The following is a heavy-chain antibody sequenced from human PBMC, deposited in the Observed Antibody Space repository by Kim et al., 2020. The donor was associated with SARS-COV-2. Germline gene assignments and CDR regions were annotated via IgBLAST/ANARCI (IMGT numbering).Heavy chain of an antibody. V-gene: IGHV1-2*02. CDR1: GYTFTGYY. CDR2: INPNSGGT. Sequence: ASVKVSCKASGYTFTGYYMHWVRQAPGQGLEWMGWINPNSGGTNYAQKFQGRVTMTRDTSISTAYMELSRLRSDDTAVYYCARYNSGSSSSPFDYWGQGTLVTVSS. D-gene: IGHD6-6*01. J-gene: IGHJ4*02. CDR3: ARYNSGSSSSPFDY.